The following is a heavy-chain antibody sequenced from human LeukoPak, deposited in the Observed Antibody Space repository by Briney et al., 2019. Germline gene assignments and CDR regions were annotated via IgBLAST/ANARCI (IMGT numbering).Heavy chain of an antibody. CDR2: IGPGGDI. V-gene: IGHV3-48*01. Sequence: PGGSLRLSCAASGFSFTAYSMNWVRQAPGRGLEWISYIGPGGDIYYADSVTGRFTVSRDTAKHSLYLQMNGLRVEDTAVYYCARRFDSWGQGTLVTVSS. CDR3: ARRFDS. J-gene: IGHJ5*01. CDR1: GFSFTAYS.